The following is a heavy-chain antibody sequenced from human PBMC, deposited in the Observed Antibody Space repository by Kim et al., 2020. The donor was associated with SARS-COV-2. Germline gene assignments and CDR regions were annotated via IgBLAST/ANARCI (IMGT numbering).Heavy chain of an antibody. CDR2: ISRSSSYI. D-gene: IGHD2-2*01. CDR3: ARALGDCSSTSCGN. J-gene: IGHJ4*02. V-gene: IGHV3-21*01. CDR1: GFTFSSYS. Sequence: GGSLRLSCAASGFTFSSYSMNWVRQAPGKGLEWVSSISRSSSYIYYADSVKGRFTISRDNAKNSLYLQMNSLRAEDTAVYYCARALGDCSSTSCGNWGQGTLVTVSS.